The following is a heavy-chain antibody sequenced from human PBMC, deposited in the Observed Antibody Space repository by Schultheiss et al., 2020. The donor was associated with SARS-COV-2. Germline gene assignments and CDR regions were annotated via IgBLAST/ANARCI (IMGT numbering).Heavy chain of an antibody. J-gene: IGHJ6*02. CDR3: ARHYGDYEMTHDPQYYYYYGMDV. CDR1: GGTFSSYA. Sequence: SVKVSCKASGGTFSSYAISWVRQAPGQGLEWMGGIIPIFGTANYAQKFQGRVTITADESTSTAYMELRSLRADDTAVYYCARHYGDYEMTHDPQYYYYYGMDVWGQGTTVTVSS. D-gene: IGHD4-17*01. V-gene: IGHV1-69*13. CDR2: IIPIFGTA.